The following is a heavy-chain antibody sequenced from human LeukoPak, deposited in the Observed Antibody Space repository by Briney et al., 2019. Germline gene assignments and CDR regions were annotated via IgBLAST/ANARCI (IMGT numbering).Heavy chain of an antibody. J-gene: IGHJ4*02. V-gene: IGHV4-4*02. D-gene: IGHD6-13*01. CDR3: AGSIASAGKEFDY. CDR2: IYHSGST. Sequence: SGTLSLTCAVSGGSISSSNWWSWVRQPPGKGLEWIGEIYHSGSTNYNPSLRSRVTISVDKSKNQFSLKLSSVTAADTAVYYCAGSIASAGKEFDYWGQGTLVTVSS. CDR1: GGSISSSNW.